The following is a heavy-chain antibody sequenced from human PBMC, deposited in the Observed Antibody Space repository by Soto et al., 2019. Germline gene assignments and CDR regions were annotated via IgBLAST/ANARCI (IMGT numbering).Heavy chain of an antibody. V-gene: IGHV1-69*13. Sequence: ASVKVSCKASGGTFSSYAISWVRQAPGQGLEWMGGIIPIFGTANYAQKFQGRVTITADGSTSTGYMELSSLRSEDTAVYYCACGYYYDSSGYEYNSWGQGTLVTVSS. CDR3: ACGYYYDSSGYEYNS. J-gene: IGHJ4*02. CDR1: GGTFSSYA. CDR2: IIPIFGTA. D-gene: IGHD3-22*01.